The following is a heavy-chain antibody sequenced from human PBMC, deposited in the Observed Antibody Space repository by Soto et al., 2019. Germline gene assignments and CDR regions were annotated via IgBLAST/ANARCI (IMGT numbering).Heavy chain of an antibody. CDR3: AKDLDDYIWGSYRRGSYFDY. J-gene: IGHJ4*02. V-gene: IGHV3-23*01. D-gene: IGHD3-16*02. CDR1: GFTFSSYA. Sequence: EVQLLESGGGLVQPGGSLRLSCAASGFTFSSYAVSWVRQAPGKGLEWVSAISGSGGSTYYADSVKGRFTISRDNSKNTLYLQMNSLRAEDTAVYYCAKDLDDYIWGSYRRGSYFDYWGQGTLVTVSS. CDR2: ISGSGGST.